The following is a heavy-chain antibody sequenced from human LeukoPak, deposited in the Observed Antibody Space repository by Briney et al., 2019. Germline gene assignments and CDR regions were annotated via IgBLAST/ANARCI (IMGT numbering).Heavy chain of an antibody. Sequence: SETLSLTCTVSGGSISSSSYYWGWIRQPPGKGLEWIGSIYYSGSTYYNPSLKSRVTISVDTSKNQFSLKLSSVTAADTAVYYCARVLRGDYGPYYYYYMDVWGKGTTVTVSS. V-gene: IGHV4-39*07. CDR3: ARVLRGDYGPYYYYYMDV. CDR2: IYYSGST. CDR1: GGSISSSSYY. D-gene: IGHD4-17*01. J-gene: IGHJ6*03.